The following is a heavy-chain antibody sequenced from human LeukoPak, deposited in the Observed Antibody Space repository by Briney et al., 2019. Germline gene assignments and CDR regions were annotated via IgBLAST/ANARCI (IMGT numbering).Heavy chain of an antibody. J-gene: IGHJ4*02. CDR1: GGTFSSYA. CDR3: AGDTTSSSGYYYDY. Sequence: GSSVKVSCKASGGTFSSYAISWVRQAPGQGLEWMGGIIPIFGTANYAQKFQGRVTITTDESTSTAYVELSSLRSEDTAVYYCAGDTTSSSGYYYDYWGQGTLVTVSS. V-gene: IGHV1-69*05. CDR2: IIPIFGTA. D-gene: IGHD3-22*01.